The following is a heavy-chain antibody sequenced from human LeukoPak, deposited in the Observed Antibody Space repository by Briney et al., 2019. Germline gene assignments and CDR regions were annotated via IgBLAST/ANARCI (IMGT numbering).Heavy chain of an antibody. CDR3: ARVAVRPFSVWFDP. Sequence: GGSLRLSCAASGFTVSSNYMSWVRQAPGKGLEWVSVIYSGGSTYYADSVKGRFTISRHNSKNTLYLQMSSLRAEDTAVYYCARVAVRPFSVWFDPWGQGTLVTVSS. CDR2: IYSGGST. J-gene: IGHJ5*02. D-gene: IGHD3-10*01. V-gene: IGHV3-53*04. CDR1: GFTVSSNY.